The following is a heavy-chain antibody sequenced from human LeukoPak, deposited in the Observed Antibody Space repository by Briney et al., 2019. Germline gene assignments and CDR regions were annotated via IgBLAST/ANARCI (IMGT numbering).Heavy chain of an antibody. CDR2: IIPIFGTA. CDR1: GGTFSSYA. CDR3: ARRGWVGAFDI. D-gene: IGHD1-26*01. V-gene: IGHV1-69*05. Sequence: SVKVSCKASGGTFSSYAISWVRQAPGQGLEWMGGIIPIFGTANYAQKFQGRVTITRNTSISTAYMELRSLRSEDTAVYYCARRGWVGAFDIWGQGTMVTVSS. J-gene: IGHJ3*02.